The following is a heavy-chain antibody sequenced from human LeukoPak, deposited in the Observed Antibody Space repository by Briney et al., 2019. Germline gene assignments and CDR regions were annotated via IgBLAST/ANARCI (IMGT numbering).Heavy chain of an antibody. CDR1: GGSINGYY. CDR2: IYYSGST. D-gene: IGHD2-2*01. V-gene: IGHV4-59*04. CDR3: TKVPDTWLQADP. Sequence: SETLSLTCTVSGGSINGYYWSWIRQPPGKGLEWIGTIYYSGSTYYNPSLKSRVTISLATSKNQFSLKLSSVTAADTAVYFCTKVPDTWLQADPWGQGTLVTVSS. J-gene: IGHJ5*02.